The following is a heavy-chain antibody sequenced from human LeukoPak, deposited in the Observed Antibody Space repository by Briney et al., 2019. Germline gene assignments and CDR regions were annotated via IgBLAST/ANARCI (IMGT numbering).Heavy chain of an antibody. J-gene: IGHJ3*02. V-gene: IGHV4-61*02. CDR3: ARPSGSPVIDI. D-gene: IGHD1-26*01. CDR2: IYTSGST. CDR1: GGSISSGSYY. Sequence: SQTLSLTCTVSGGSISSGSYYWSWIRQPAGKGLEWIGRIYTSGSTNYNPSLKSRVTISVDTSKNQFSLKLSSVTAADTAVYYCARPSGSPVIDIWGQGTMVTVSS.